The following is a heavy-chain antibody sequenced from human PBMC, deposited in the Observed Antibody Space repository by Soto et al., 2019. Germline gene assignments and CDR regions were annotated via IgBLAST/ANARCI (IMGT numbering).Heavy chain of an antibody. CDR3: ARGGGMVGATLGWFDP. CDR1: GGSFSGYY. Sequence: QVQLQQWGAGLLKPSETLSLTCAVYGGSFSGYYWSWIRQPPGKGLEWIGEINHSGSTNYNPSLKSRVTISVDKSKNQFSLKLSSVTAADTAVYYCARGGGMVGATLGWFDPWGQGTLVTVSS. CDR2: INHSGST. V-gene: IGHV4-34*01. J-gene: IGHJ5*02. D-gene: IGHD1-26*01.